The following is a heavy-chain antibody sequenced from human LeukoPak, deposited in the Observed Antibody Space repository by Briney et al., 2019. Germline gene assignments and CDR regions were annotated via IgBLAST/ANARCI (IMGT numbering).Heavy chain of an antibody. V-gene: IGHV3-21*04. CDR3: AVNLGYCSSTSCYTAAFDI. Sequence: GGSLRLSCAASGFTFSRFSMNWFRQAPGKGLEWVSSISSNNNYLHYADSVKGRFSISRDNAKSSLFLQMNSLRAEDTAVYYCAVNLGYCSSTSCYTAAFDIWGQGTMVTVSS. J-gene: IGHJ3*02. CDR2: ISSNNNYL. CDR1: GFTFSRFS. D-gene: IGHD2-2*02.